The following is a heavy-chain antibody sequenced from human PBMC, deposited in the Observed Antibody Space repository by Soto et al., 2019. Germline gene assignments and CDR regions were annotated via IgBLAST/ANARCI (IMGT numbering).Heavy chain of an antibody. J-gene: IGHJ6*02. CDR2: IIPILGIA. CDR1: GGTFSSYT. D-gene: IGHD2-21*02. CDR3: VRVGTGDRLGYGMDV. V-gene: IGHV1-69*02. Sequence: QVQLVQSGAEVKKPGSSVKVSCKASGGTFSSYTISWVRQAPGQGLEWMGRIIPILGIANYAQKFQGRVTITADRSTSTAYMELSSLRSEDTAVYYCVRVGTGDRLGYGMDVWGQGTTVTVSS.